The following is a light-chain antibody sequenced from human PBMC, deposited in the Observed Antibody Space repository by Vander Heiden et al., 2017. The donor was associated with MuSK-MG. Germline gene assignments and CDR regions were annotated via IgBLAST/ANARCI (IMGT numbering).Light chain of an antibody. CDR2: DVS. CDR3: QQYDNLPLT. CDR1: KDISHY. J-gene: IGKJ4*01. V-gene: IGKV1-33*01. Sequence: IQITQSPSSLSASVGDRVTITCQASKDISHYLHGYQRKPGKAPKVLIHDVSNLEAGVPSRFSGRGSGTDFTFTISSMQPENMPTYSCQQYDNLPLTFGGGTKVEIK.